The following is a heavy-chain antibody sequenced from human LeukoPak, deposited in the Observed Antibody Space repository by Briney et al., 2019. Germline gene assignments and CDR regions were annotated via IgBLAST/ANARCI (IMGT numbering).Heavy chain of an antibody. CDR1: GFTFSSYS. Sequence: GGSLRLSCAASGFTFSSYSMNWVRQAPGKGLEWVSYISSSSSTIYYADSVKGRFTISRDNAKNSLFLQMNSLRAEDTAMYYCAREVGATDYWGQGTLVTVSS. CDR2: ISSSSSTI. CDR3: AREVGATDY. J-gene: IGHJ4*02. D-gene: IGHD1-26*01. V-gene: IGHV3-48*01.